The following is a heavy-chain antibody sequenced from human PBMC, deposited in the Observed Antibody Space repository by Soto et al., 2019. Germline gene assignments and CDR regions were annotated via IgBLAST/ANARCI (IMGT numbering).Heavy chain of an antibody. Sequence: QGQLQESGPGLVKPSETLSLTCTGSGGSITRGGYYWSWIRQHPGKGLEWIGYIYNCGTTYYNPSLKSRVTISVDTSKNQFSLTLTSVTAADTAVYYCARDPAPWGQGTLVTVSS. V-gene: IGHV4-31*03. CDR3: ARDPAP. CDR1: GGSITRGGYY. J-gene: IGHJ5*02. CDR2: IYNCGTT.